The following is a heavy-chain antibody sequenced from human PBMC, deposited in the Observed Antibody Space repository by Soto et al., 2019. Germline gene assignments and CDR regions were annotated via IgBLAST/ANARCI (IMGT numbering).Heavy chain of an antibody. CDR3: SRDMYDSSGYTLGAFDI. CDR1: GFTFSSYG. CDR2: IWYDGSNK. J-gene: IGHJ3*02. D-gene: IGHD3-22*01. V-gene: IGHV3-33*01. Sequence: PGGSLRLSCTASGFTFSSYGMHWVRQAPGKGLERVAVIWYDGSNKYYADSVKGRFTISRDNSNNTLYLQMNSLRAEDTAVYFCSRDMYDSSGYTLGAFDIWGQGTMVTVSS.